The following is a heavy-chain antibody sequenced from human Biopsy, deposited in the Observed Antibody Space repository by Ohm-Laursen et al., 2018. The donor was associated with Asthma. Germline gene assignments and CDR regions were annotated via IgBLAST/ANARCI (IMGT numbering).Heavy chain of an antibody. J-gene: IGHJ4*02. CDR1: GYTFTSYT. CDR3: ARTLAAADSYYY. CDR2: ISPDSGNT. V-gene: IGHV1-18*01. Sequence: SSVKVSCKASGYTFTSYTITWVRQAPGQGLEWMGWISPDSGNTNYAQKLQGRVTMTTDTSTSTAYMELRSLRSDDTAVYYCARTLAAADSYYYWGQGTLVTVSS. D-gene: IGHD2-21*02.